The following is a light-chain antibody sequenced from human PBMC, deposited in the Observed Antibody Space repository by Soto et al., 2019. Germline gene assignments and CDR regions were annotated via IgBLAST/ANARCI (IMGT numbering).Light chain of an antibody. J-gene: IGLJ1*01. V-gene: IGLV2-14*01. Sequence: QSALTQPASVSGSPGQSIAISCTGTSSDVGGYNYVSWYQQHPGKALKLMIYDVSNRPSGVFNRFSGSKSGNTASLTISGLQAEDEADYYCSSYTSSSTYVFGTGTKVTVL. CDR2: DVS. CDR3: SSYTSSSTYV. CDR1: SSDVGGYNY.